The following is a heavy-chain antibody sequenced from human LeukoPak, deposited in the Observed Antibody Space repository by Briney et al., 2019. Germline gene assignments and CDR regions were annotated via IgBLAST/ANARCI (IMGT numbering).Heavy chain of an antibody. J-gene: IGHJ5*02. Sequence: ASVKVSCEASGYTFTSYDINWVRQATGQGLEWMGWMNPNSGNTGYAQKFQGRVTMTRNTSISTAYMELSSLRSEDTAVYYCARGHIQLWSNREYNWFDPWGQGTLVTVSS. CDR1: GYTFTSYD. D-gene: IGHD5-18*01. CDR2: MNPNSGNT. CDR3: ARGHIQLWSNREYNWFDP. V-gene: IGHV1-8*01.